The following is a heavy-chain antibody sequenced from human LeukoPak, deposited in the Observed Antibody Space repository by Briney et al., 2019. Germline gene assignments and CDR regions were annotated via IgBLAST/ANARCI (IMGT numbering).Heavy chain of an antibody. CDR3: ARRHSSTSWFFDL. D-gene: IGHD6-13*01. CDR2: IDDSGST. Sequence: SETLSLTCTVSAGSISSYYWVWIQQSPGKGLEWIGYIDDSGSTSYNPSLKSRVTISVDASKNHFSLKVSSVSAADTAVYYCARRHSSTSWFFDLWGRGTLVTVSS. V-gene: IGHV4-59*01. J-gene: IGHJ2*01. CDR1: AGSISSYY.